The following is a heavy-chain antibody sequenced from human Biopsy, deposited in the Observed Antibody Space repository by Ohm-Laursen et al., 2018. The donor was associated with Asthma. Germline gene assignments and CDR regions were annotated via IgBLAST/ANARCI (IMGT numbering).Heavy chain of an antibody. J-gene: IGHJ4*02. CDR3: AREGIAVAHFDY. CDR2: ISYDGSNK. D-gene: IGHD6-19*01. Sequence: LRLSCSPSAFPLSRSSMHRVRQAPGKGLEWVAVISYDGSNKYYADSVKGRFTISRDNSKNTLYLQMNSLRAEDTAVYYCAREGIAVAHFDYWGQGTLVTVSS. V-gene: IGHV3-30-3*01. CDR1: AFPLSRSS.